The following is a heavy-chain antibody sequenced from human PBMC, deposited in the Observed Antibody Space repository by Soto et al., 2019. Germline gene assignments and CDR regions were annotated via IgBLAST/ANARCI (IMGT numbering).Heavy chain of an antibody. V-gene: IGHV3-72*01. CDR3: ARSFPRTTSFDS. J-gene: IGHJ4*02. Sequence: EVHLVESGGGLVQPGGSLRLSCAGSGFTFSDYYIDWVRQAPGKGLEWVGRSRDKGNSYSTDYAASVKGRFSVSRDTSKISLYLQMNSLKADDTALYYCARSFPRTTSFDSWGQGTLVTVSS. D-gene: IGHD1-7*01. CDR1: GFTFSDYY. CDR2: SRDKGNSYST.